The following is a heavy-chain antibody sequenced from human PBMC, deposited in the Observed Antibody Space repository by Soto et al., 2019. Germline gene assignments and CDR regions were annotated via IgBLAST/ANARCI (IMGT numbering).Heavy chain of an antibody. Sequence: QVQLVQSGAEVKEPGSSVKVSCKASGGTFSTYTLSWVRQAPGQGLEWMGRIIPILDVANYAQKFQGRVTITADKSTTTAYMELRSLRSEDTAVYYCARDGLYCSGGSCYSFDYWGQGTLVTVSS. J-gene: IGHJ4*02. CDR2: IIPILDVA. V-gene: IGHV1-69*08. CDR3: ARDGLYCSGGSCYSFDY. D-gene: IGHD2-15*01. CDR1: GGTFSTYT.